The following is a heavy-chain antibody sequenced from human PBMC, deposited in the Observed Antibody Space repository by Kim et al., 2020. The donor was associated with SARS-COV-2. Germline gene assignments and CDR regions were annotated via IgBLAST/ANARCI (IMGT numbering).Heavy chain of an antibody. J-gene: IGHJ6*03. CDR3: ARHQRHSSGWYVAFYYYSMDV. Sequence: SETLSLTCTVSGGSLSSSSYYWGWIRQPPGKGLEWIGTAYYIGNTYYNPSLKSRVTISVDTSKNQFSLKLGSVTAADTAVYYCARHQRHSSGWYVAFYYYSMDVWGKGTTVTVSS. D-gene: IGHD6-19*01. CDR2: AYYIGNT. CDR1: GGSLSSSSYY. V-gene: IGHV4-39*01.